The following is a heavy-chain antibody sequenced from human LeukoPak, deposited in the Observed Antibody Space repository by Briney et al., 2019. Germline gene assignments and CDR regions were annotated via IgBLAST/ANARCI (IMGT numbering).Heavy chain of an antibody. CDR3: ARGLVVPAAVDY. Sequence: SETLSLTCAVYGGSFSGYYWSWIRQPPGKGLEWIGEINHSGSTNYNPSLKSRVTISVDTCKNQFSLKLSSVTAADTAVYYCARGLVVPAAVDYWGQGSLVTV. CDR1: GGSFSGYY. D-gene: IGHD2-2*01. CDR2: INHSGST. J-gene: IGHJ4*02. V-gene: IGHV4-34*01.